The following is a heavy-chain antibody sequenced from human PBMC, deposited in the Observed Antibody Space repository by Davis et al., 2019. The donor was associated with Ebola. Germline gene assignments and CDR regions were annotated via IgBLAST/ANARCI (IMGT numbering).Heavy chain of an antibody. J-gene: IGHJ4*02. CDR1: GFTLTNYA. CDR3: ARATFGYNSGWYADY. CDR2: VHVGNGNT. D-gene: IGHD6-19*01. V-gene: IGHV1-3*01. Sequence: AASVKVSCKASGFTLTNYAIHWVRQAPGQRLEWMGWVHVGNGNTKYSQRFQGRVAITTDTSASTAYLDLSSLRSDDTAVFYCARATFGYNSGWYADYWGQGTLVTVSS.